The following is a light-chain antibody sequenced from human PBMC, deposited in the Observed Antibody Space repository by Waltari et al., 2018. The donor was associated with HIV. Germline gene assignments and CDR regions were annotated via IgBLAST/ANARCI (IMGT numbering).Light chain of an antibody. V-gene: IGKV3-20*01. J-gene: IGKJ1*01. CDR1: QSVSSSY. CDR3: QQYGSSSPWT. CDR2: GAS. Sequence: DIVLTQSPGTLSLSPGERATLSCRASQSVSSSYLAWYQQKPGQAPRLLIHGASSRATGIPDRFSGSGSGTDFTLTISRLEPEDFAVYYCQQYGSSSPWTFGQGTKVEIK.